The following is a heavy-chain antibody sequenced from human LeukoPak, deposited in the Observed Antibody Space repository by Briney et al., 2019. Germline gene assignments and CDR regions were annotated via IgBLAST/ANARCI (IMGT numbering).Heavy chain of an antibody. CDR3: AREGNYDFWSGQASRAPVDY. V-gene: IGHV4-61*02. D-gene: IGHD3-3*01. Sequence: NPSQTLSLTCTVSGDSISSADYYWSWIRQPAGKGLEWIGRIYTSGSTNYNPSLKSRVTISVDTSKNQFSLKLSSVTAADTAVYYCAREGNYDFWSGQASRAPVDYWGQGTLVTVSS. CDR1: GDSISSADYY. CDR2: IYTSGST. J-gene: IGHJ4*02.